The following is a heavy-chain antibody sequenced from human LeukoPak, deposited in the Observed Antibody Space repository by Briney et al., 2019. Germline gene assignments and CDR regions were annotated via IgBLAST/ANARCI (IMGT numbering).Heavy chain of an antibody. J-gene: IGHJ4*02. CDR1: GFTFSSYA. Sequence: GGSLRLSCAASGFTFSSYAMSWVRQAPGKRLEWVSDISGVGNTYYAESVKGRFTISRDNSKNTLYLQMNSLRAEDTAVYYCARSSSWYDKFDYWGQGTLVTVSS. V-gene: IGHV3-23*01. CDR2: ISGVGNT. CDR3: ARSSSWYDKFDY. D-gene: IGHD6-13*01.